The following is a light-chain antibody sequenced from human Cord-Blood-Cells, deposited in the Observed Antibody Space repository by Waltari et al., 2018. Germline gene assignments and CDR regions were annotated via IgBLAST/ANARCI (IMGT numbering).Light chain of an antibody. V-gene: IGKV1-8*01. CDR2: AAS. CDR1: QGISSY. Sequence: AIRMTQSPSSFSASTGDRGTITCRASQGISSYLAWYQQKPGKAPKLLIYAASTLQSGVPSTFRGSGSGTDFTLTISCLQSEDFATYSCQQYYSYPLTFGGGTKVEIK. CDR3: QQYYSYPLT. J-gene: IGKJ4*01.